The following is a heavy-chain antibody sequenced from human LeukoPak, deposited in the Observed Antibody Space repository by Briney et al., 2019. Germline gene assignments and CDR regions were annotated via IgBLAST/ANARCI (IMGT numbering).Heavy chain of an antibody. CDR2: ISSSSNYI. V-gene: IGHV3-21*01. CDR1: GFTFSTYS. CDR3: ARGFGYCSSTNCYSAFDY. D-gene: IGHD2-2*03. Sequence: GSLRLSCAASGFTFSTYSMNWVRQAPGKGLEWVSSISSSSNYIYYADSVKGRFTISRDNAKNSLYLQMNSLRAEDTAVYYCARGFGYCSSTNCYSAFDYWGQGTLVTVSS. J-gene: IGHJ4*02.